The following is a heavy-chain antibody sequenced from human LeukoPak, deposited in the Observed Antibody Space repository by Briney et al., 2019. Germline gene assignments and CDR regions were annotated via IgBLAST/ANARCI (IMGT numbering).Heavy chain of an antibody. J-gene: IGHJ4*02. CDR1: GFTFSSYS. CDR3: ARDQTDDFEGVDY. V-gene: IGHV3-48*01. Sequence: GGSLRLSCAASGFTFSSYSMNWVRQAPGKGLEWVSYISSSSSTIYYADSVKGRFTISRDNSKNTLYLQMNSLRTEDTAVYFCARDQTDDFEGVDYWGQGTLVTVSS. D-gene: IGHD3-3*01. CDR2: ISSSSSTI.